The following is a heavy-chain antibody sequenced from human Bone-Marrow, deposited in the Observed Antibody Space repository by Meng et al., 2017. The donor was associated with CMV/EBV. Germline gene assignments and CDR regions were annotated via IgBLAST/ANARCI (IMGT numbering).Heavy chain of an antibody. J-gene: IGHJ6*02. CDR2: IIPIFGTA. Sequence: SVKVSCKASGGTFSSYAISWVRQAPGQGLEWMGGIIPIFGTANYAQKFQGRVTMTRDTSISTAYMELSRLRSDDTAVYYCARDGIVVVPAAIQGSNYYYYGMDVWGQGTTVTVSS. D-gene: IGHD2-2*02. V-gene: IGHV1-69*05. CDR3: ARDGIVVVPAAIQGSNYYYYGMDV. CDR1: GGTFSSYA.